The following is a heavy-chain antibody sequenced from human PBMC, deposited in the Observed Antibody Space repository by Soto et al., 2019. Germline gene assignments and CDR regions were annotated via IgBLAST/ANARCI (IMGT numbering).Heavy chain of an antibody. CDR2: MNPNSGKA. CDR3: ARTLFGWGIWFDP. Sequence: ASVKVSCKASGYTFTSYDINWVRQAPGQGLEWMGWMNPNSGKAGYAQKFQGRVTITANTSTSTAYMELSSLRSADTAVYYCARTLFGWGIWFDPWGQGTLVTVSS. D-gene: IGHD3-10*02. J-gene: IGHJ5*02. CDR1: GYTFTSYD. V-gene: IGHV1-8*01.